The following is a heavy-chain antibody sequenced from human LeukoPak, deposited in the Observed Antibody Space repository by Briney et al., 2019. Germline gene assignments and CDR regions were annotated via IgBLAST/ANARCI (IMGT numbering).Heavy chain of an antibody. Sequence: SVKVSCKASGGTFSSYAISWVRQAPGQGLEWMGRIIPILGIANYAQKFQGRVTITADKSTSTAYMELSSLRSEDTAVYYCARAAPRGYCSSTSCYNLSYWGQGTLVTVSS. CDR2: IIPILGIA. D-gene: IGHD2-2*02. J-gene: IGHJ4*02. CDR1: GGTFSSYA. V-gene: IGHV1-69*04. CDR3: ARAAPRGYCSSTSCYNLSY.